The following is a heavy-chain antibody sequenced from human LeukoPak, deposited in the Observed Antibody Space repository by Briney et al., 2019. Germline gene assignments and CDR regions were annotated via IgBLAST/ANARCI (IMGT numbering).Heavy chain of an antibody. CDR2: IYHSGST. CDR3: ARDYSSGWYNWFDP. Sequence: SETLSLTCAVSGGSISSGGYSWSWIRQPPGKGLEWIGYIYHSGSTYYNPSLKSRVTISVDTSKNQFSLKLSSVTAADTAVYYCARDYSSGWYNWFDPWGQGTLVTVSS. D-gene: IGHD6-19*01. J-gene: IGHJ5*02. V-gene: IGHV4-30-2*01. CDR1: GGSISSGGYS.